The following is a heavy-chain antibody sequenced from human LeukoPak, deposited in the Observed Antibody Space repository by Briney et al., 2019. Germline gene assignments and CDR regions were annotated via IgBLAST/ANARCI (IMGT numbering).Heavy chain of an antibody. J-gene: IGHJ6*03. Sequence: TSETLSLTCTVSGGSISSYYWSWIRQPPGKGLEWIGYIYYSGSTNYNPSLKSRVTISVDTSKNQFSLKLSSVTAADTAVYYCARDLRYNWNFINYYYYYYMDVWGKGTTVTVSS. D-gene: IGHD1-7*01. V-gene: IGHV4-59*12. CDR3: ARDLRYNWNFINYYYYYYMDV. CDR2: IYYSGST. CDR1: GGSISSYY.